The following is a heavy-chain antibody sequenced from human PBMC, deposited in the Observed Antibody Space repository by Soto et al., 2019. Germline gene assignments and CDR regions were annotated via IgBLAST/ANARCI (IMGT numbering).Heavy chain of an antibody. CDR1: GDTFNDYC. CDR2: INPNSGVT. CDR3: ARESGGATATLDYYYFYMDV. Sequence: QVQLVQSGAELKKPGASVTVSCRSSGDTFNDYCIHWVRQAPGQGLEWMGWINPNSGVTKYAQKVQGWVSMTRDTSIRTVYMQLSRLRSDDTAVYYCARESGGATATLDYYYFYMDVWGTGTTVTVSS. D-gene: IGHD5-12*01. J-gene: IGHJ6*03. V-gene: IGHV1-2*04.